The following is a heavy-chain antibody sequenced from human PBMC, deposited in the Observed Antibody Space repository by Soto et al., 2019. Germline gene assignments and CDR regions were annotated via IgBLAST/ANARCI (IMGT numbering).Heavy chain of an antibody. J-gene: IGHJ5*02. D-gene: IGHD6-6*01. CDR3: ARKYSSSWSEEDWFAP. Sequence: PSETLSLTCAVSGYSISSGYYWGWIRQPPGKGLEWIGSIYHSGSTYYNPSLESRVTISVDTSKNQFSLKLSSVTAADTAMYYCARKYSSSWSEEDWFAPWGKGTLVSASS. V-gene: IGHV4-38-2*01. CDR1: GYSISSGYY. CDR2: IYHSGST.